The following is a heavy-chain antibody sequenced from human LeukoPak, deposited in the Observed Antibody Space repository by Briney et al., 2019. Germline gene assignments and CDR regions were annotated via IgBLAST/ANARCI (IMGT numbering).Heavy chain of an antibody. CDR3: AKSRSAVAVAGSNY. V-gene: IGHV3-23*01. CDR1: GFTFNNYG. J-gene: IGHJ4*02. D-gene: IGHD6-19*01. CDR2: ISGSGDNT. Sequence: PGGSLRLSCASSGFTFNNYGMSWVRLAPGKGLEWVSGISGSGDNTYYADSVKGRFTISRDSSRDTLYLQVNSLRAEDTAVYYCAKSRSAVAVAGSNYWGQGTLVTVSS.